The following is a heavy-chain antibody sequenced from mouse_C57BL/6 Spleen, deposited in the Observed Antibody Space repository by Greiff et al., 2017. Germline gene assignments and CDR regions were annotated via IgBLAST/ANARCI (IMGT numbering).Heavy chain of an antibody. CDR3: ATYYGSTWFAY. D-gene: IGHD1-1*01. CDR2: ISSGSSTI. V-gene: IGHV5-17*01. CDR1: GFTFSDYG. Sequence: EVQGVESGGGLVKPGGSLKLSCAASGFTFSDYGMHWVRQAPEKGLEWVAYISSGSSTIYYADTVKGRFTISRDNAKNTLFLQMTSLRSEDTAMYYCATYYGSTWFAYWGQGTLVTVSA. J-gene: IGHJ3*01.